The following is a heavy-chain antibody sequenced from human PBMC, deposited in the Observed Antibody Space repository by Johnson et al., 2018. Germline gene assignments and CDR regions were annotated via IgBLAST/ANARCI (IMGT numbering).Heavy chain of an antibody. V-gene: IGHV1-58*01. D-gene: IGHD3-16*01. Sequence: QLVQSGPEVKKPGTSVKVSCKASGFTFTSSAVQWVRQARGQRLEWIGWIVVGSGNTNYAQKFQERGTITREMSTSTAYMELSSLRSEDTAVCYCAADRGYDYVSDLDILGQGTMVTVSS. J-gene: IGHJ3*02. CDR2: IVVGSGNT. CDR1: GFTFTSSA. CDR3: AADRGYDYVSDLDI.